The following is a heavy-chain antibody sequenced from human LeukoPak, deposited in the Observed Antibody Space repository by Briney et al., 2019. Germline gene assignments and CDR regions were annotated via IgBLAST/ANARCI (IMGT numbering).Heavy chain of an antibody. CDR2: ISAHNGHT. CDR1: GYAFINYG. V-gene: IGHV1-18*01. Sequence: ASVKVSCKASGYAFINYGITWVRQAPGQGLEWMGWISAHNGHTNYAQKVQGRVTMTTDTSTGTAYMDLRSLRSDDTALYYCARSKPYGPPPYYYYYYMDVWGKGTTVTVSS. J-gene: IGHJ6*03. D-gene: IGHD4-17*01. CDR3: ARSKPYGPPPYYYYYYMDV.